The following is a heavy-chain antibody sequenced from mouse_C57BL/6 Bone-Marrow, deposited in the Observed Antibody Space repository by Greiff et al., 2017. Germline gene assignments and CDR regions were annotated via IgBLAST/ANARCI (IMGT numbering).Heavy chain of an antibody. J-gene: IGHJ3*01. CDR2: ISSGSSTI. D-gene: IGHD3-3*01. CDR3: ARGGWPWFAY. Sequence: EVKLMESGGGLVKPGGSLKLSCAASGFTFSDYGMHWVRQAPEKGLEWVAYISSGSSTIYYADTVKGRFTISRDNAKNTLFLQMTSLRSEDTAMYYCARGGWPWFAYWGQGTLVTVSA. CDR1: GFTFSDYG. V-gene: IGHV5-17*01.